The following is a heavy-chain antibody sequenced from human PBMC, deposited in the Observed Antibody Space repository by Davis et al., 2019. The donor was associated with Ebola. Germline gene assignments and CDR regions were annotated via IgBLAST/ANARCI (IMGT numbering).Heavy chain of an antibody. V-gene: IGHV3-23*01. CDR2: ISGSGGST. CDR3: ARAVRRRGYYYYGMDV. Sequence: GESLKISCAASGFTFSSYSMSWVRQAPGKGLEWVSGISGSGGSTYYADSVKGRFTVSRDNSKNTLYLQMNSLRVEDTAVYYCARAVRRRGYYYYGMDVWGQGTTVTVSS. J-gene: IGHJ6*02. D-gene: IGHD3-10*01. CDR1: GFTFSSYS.